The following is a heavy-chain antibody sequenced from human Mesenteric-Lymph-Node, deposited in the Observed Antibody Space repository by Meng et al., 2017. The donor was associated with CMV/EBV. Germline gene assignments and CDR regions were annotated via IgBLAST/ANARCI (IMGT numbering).Heavy chain of an antibody. Sequence: GESLKISCAASGFTFNVHEMNWVRQAPGKGLEWIAHISSNGNTIYYADSVKGRFTISRDNAKNSLYLQMNSLRAEDTALYYCAKDIPHCSSTSCYMGAFDIWGQGTMVTVSS. CDR1: GFTFNVHE. D-gene: IGHD2-2*02. J-gene: IGHJ3*02. V-gene: IGHV3-48*03. CDR3: AKDIPHCSSTSCYMGAFDI. CDR2: ISSNGNTI.